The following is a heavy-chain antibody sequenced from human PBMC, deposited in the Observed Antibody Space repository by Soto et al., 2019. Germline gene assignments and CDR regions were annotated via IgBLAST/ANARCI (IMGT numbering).Heavy chain of an antibody. J-gene: IGHJ4*02. CDR3: ARGGSCYSSGRDEDENYFYY. Sequence: GGSLRLSCSASEFTYSSYAMHWVRQAPGKGLEYVSAISSNGSSTYYADSVKGRFTISRDNSKNTLYLQMNSLRAEDTAVYYCARGGSCYSSGRDEDENYFYYWGQGTLVTVSS. CDR1: EFTYSSYA. V-gene: IGHV3-64*04. CDR2: ISSNGSST. D-gene: IGHD6-19*01.